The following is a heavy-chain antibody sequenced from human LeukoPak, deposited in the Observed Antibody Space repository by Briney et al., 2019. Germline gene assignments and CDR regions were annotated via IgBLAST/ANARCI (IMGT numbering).Heavy chain of an antibody. CDR2: IYSGGST. J-gene: IGHJ4*02. V-gene: IGHV3-66*01. D-gene: IGHD6-13*01. Sequence: PGGSLRLSCAASGFTVSSNYMSWVRQAPGKGLEWVSVIYSGGSTYYADSVKGRFTISRDNSKNTLYLQMDSLRAENTAVYYCARDGSSRFSIDYWGQGTLVTVSS. CDR3: ARDGSSRFSIDY. CDR1: GFTVSSNY.